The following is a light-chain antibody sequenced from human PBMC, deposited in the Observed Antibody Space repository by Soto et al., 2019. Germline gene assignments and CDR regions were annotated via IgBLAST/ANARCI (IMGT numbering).Light chain of an antibody. CDR3: SSYTTRYTHV. CDR1: SGDVGAYNY. V-gene: IGLV2-14*01. CDR2: EVS. Sequence: QSALTQPASVSGSPGQSITISCAGTSGDVGAYNYVAWYQQHPGKAPRLMIYEVSNRPSGVSDRFSSSKSGYTASLSISGLQAEDEADYYCSSYTTRYTHVFGTGTKLTVL. J-gene: IGLJ1*01.